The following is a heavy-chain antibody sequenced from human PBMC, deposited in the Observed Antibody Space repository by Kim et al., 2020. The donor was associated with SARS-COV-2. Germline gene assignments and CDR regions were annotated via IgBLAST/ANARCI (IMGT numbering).Heavy chain of an antibody. CDR3: ARHNPLGRYFDWLSAHGVYYGMDV. D-gene: IGHD3-9*01. Sequence: SETLSLTCTVSGGSISSSSYYWGWIRQPPGKGLEWIGSIYYSGSTYYNPSLKSRVTISTSKNQFSLKLSSVTAADTAVYYCARHNPLGRYFDWLSAHGVYYGMDVWGQGTTVTVSS. CDR2: IYYSGST. J-gene: IGHJ6*02. CDR1: GGSISSSSYY. V-gene: IGHV4-39*01.